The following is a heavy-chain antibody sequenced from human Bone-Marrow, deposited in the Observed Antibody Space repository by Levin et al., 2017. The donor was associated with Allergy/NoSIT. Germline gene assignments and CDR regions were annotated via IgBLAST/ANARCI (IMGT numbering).Heavy chain of an antibody. D-gene: IGHD3-10*01. Sequence: PSETLSLTCTVSGDSISISYWGWIRQPPGKGLEWMGYLSDRGSPNYNPSLKSRVVISLDTSKNQFFLNLSSVTAADTAVYYCARRRAYGSGSYYNEYYFDYWGQGILVTVSS. CDR3: ARRRAYGSGSYYNEYYFDY. V-gene: IGHV4-59*01. CDR1: GDSISISY. J-gene: IGHJ4*02. CDR2: LSDRGSP.